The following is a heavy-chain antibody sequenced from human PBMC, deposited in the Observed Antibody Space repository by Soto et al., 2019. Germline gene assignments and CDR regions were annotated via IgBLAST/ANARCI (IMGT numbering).Heavy chain of an antibody. Sequence: QVQLVQSGAEVKKPGSSVKVSCKASGGTFSSYAISWVRQAPGQGLEWMGGIIPIFGTANYAQKFQGRVTITADESTSTAYMELSSLRSEDTAVYYCARELVRIAAAGTDYYYDGMDVWGQGTTVTVSS. CDR3: ARELVRIAAAGTDYYYDGMDV. CDR2: IIPIFGTA. J-gene: IGHJ6*02. CDR1: GGTFSSYA. D-gene: IGHD6-13*01. V-gene: IGHV1-69*01.